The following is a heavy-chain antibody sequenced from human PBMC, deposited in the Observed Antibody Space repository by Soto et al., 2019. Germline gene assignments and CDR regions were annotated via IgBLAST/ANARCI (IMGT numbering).Heavy chain of an antibody. V-gene: IGHV1-18*04. D-gene: IGHD2-15*01. CDR2: ISAYNGNT. CDR3: ARDIVVVPAAQYCSGGSCLRAGFDY. CDR1: GYTFTSYG. Sequence: QVQLVQSGAEVKKPGASVKVSCKASGYTFTSYGISWVRQAPGQGLEWMGWISAYNGNTSYAQKLQGRVTMTTDTSTSTAYMELRSLRSDDTAVYYCARDIVVVPAAQYCSGGSCLRAGFDYWGQGTLVTVSS. J-gene: IGHJ4*02.